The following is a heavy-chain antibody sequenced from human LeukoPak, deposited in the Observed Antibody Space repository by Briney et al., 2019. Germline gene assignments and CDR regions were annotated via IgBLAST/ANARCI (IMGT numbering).Heavy chain of an antibody. V-gene: IGHV4-59*01. CDR3: ARALYDYSNSD. CDR2: IYYSGST. CDR1: GGSISSYY. J-gene: IGHJ4*02. Sequence: PSETLSLTRTVSGGSISSYYWSWIRQPPGKGLEWIGYIYYSGSTNYNPSLKSRVTISVDTSKNQFSLKLSSVTAADTAVYYCARALYDYSNSDWGQGTLVTVSS. D-gene: IGHD4-4*01.